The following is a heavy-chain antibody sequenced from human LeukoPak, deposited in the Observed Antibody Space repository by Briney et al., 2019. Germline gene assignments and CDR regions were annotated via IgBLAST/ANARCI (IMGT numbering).Heavy chain of an antibody. J-gene: IGHJ4*02. CDR1: GFTFIRAW. D-gene: IGHD2-21*02. Sequence: GGSLRLSCAASGFTFIRAWMNWVRQAPGKGLEWVAVISYDGSNKYYADSVKGRFTISRDNSKNTVFMEMNSLKPGDTALYYCARSEHIVVVTSTPASYWGQGTLVTVSS. CDR3: ARSEHIVVVTSTPASY. CDR2: ISYDGSNK. V-gene: IGHV3-30-3*01.